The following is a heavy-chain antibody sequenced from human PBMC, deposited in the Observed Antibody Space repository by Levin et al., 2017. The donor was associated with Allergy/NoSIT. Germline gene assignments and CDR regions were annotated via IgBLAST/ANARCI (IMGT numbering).Heavy chain of an antibody. J-gene: IGHJ5*02. Sequence: GESLKISCAASGFTFSSYAMSWVRQAPGKGLEWVSAISGSGGSTYYADSVKGRFTISRDNSKNTLYLQMNSLRAEDTAVYYCASSSGGRWFDPWGQGTLVTVSS. CDR2: ISGSGGST. CDR1: GFTFSSYA. V-gene: IGHV3-23*01. CDR3: ASSSGGRWFDP. D-gene: IGHD3-10*01.